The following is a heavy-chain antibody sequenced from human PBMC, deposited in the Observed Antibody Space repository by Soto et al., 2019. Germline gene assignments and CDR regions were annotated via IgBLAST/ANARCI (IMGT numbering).Heavy chain of an antibody. CDR1: GFAISRGYY. V-gene: IGHV4-38-2*02. D-gene: IGHD1-1*01. CDR3: AREKVGTTFFDN. Sequence: PSETLSLTCNVSGFAISRGYYWSWVRQPPGKGLEWIGNIYPSVSSYHNPSLESRLTLSIDTSKNQFTLKLASVTAADTALYYCAREKVGTTFFDNWGQGTQVTVSS. CDR2: IYPSVSS. J-gene: IGHJ4*02.